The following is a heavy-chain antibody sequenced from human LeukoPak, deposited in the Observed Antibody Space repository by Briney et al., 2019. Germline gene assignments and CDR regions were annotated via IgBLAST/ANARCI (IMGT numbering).Heavy chain of an antibody. CDR2: IYPGDSDT. Sequence: KAGESLKISCKGSGYSFSTYWIGWVRQMPGKGLEWMGIIYPGDSDTRYSPSFQGQVTISADKSISTAYLQWSSLKASDTAIYYCARARHCNDGTCYSDPWGQGTLVTVSS. D-gene: IGHD2-15*01. CDR1: GYSFSTYW. J-gene: IGHJ5*02. CDR3: ARARHCNDGTCYSDP. V-gene: IGHV5-51*01.